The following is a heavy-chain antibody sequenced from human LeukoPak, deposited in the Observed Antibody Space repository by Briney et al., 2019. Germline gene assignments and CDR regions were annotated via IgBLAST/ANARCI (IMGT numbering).Heavy chain of an antibody. D-gene: IGHD2-15*01. Sequence: GSLRLSCAASGFIFSSYSMNWVRQAPGKGLEWVSSISSSSSYIYYADSVKGRFTISRDNAKNSLYLQMNSLRAEDTAVYYCARNGYCSGGSCHSSDYWGQGTLVTVSS. V-gene: IGHV3-21*01. CDR2: ISSSSSYI. J-gene: IGHJ4*02. CDR3: ARNGYCSGGSCHSSDY. CDR1: GFIFSSYS.